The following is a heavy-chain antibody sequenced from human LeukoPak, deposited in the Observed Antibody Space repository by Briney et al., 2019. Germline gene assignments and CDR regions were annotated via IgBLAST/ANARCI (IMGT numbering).Heavy chain of an antibody. D-gene: IGHD2-15*01. CDR1: GFTFSNAW. V-gene: IGHV3-30*03. J-gene: IGHJ4*02. CDR3: ARGDPGYCSGGSCYLPFDY. Sequence: GGSLRLSCAASGFTFSNAWMSWVRQAPGKGLEWVAVISYDGSNKYYADSVKGRFTISRDNSKNTLYLQMNSLRAEDTVVYYCARGDPGYCSGGSCYLPFDYWGQGTLVTVSS. CDR2: ISYDGSNK.